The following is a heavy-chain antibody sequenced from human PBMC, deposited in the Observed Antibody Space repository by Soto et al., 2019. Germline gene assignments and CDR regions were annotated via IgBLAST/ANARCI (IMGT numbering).Heavy chain of an antibody. CDR1: GGSFSGYY. J-gene: IGHJ4*02. D-gene: IGHD3-3*01. Sequence: SETLSLTCAVSGGSFSGYYWSWIRQPPGKGLEWMGEINYSGRTNYNPSLKSRVTISVDTSKNQFSLRLTSLTAADTAVYYCAKDASDFYDFWSCYPHDYWGQGTLVTVSS. CDR3: AKDASDFYDFWSCYPHDY. CDR2: INYSGRT. V-gene: IGHV4-34*01.